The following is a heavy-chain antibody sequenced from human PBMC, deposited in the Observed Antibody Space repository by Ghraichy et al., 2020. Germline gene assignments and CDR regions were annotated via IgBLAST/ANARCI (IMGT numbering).Heavy chain of an antibody. Sequence: SQTLSLTCTVSGGSISSYYWSWIRQPPGKGLEWIGYIYYSGSTNYNPSLKSRVTISVDTSKNQFSLKLSSVTAADTAVYYCARYCSGGSCYSGILGTVIFPDAFDIWGQGTMVTVSS. CDR1: GGSISSYY. CDR2: IYYSGST. CDR3: ARYCSGGSCYSGILGTVIFPDAFDI. J-gene: IGHJ3*02. V-gene: IGHV4-59*01. D-gene: IGHD2-15*01.